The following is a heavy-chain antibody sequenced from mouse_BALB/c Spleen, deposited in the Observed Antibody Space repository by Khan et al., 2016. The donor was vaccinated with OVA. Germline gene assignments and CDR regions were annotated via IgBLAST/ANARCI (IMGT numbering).Heavy chain of an antibody. Sequence: VQLKQSGPGLVAPSQSLSITCTVSGFSLNNYGVNWVRQPPGKGLEWLGVIWGDGSTNYHSALKSRLIISKDNSKSQVFLKLSSLQPDDTATYYCAKFTPDYYSMDYWGQGTSVTVSS. V-gene: IGHV2-3*01. CDR2: IWGDGST. CDR3: AKFTPDYYSMDY. J-gene: IGHJ4*01. CDR1: GFSLNNYG. D-gene: IGHD1-1*01.